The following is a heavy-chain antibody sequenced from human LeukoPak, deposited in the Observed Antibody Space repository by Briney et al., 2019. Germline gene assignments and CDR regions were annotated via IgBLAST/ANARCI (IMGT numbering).Heavy chain of an antibody. CDR2: IWYDESNK. CDR3: AREAARGYSYGYSFDY. D-gene: IGHD5-18*01. V-gene: IGHV3-33*01. CDR1: GFTFSSYG. Sequence: GRSLRLSCAASGFTFSSYGMHWVRQAPGKGLEWVAVIWYDESNKYYADSVKGRFTISRDNSKNTLYLQMNSLRAEDTAVYYCAREAARGYSYGYSFDYWGQGTLVTVSS. J-gene: IGHJ4*02.